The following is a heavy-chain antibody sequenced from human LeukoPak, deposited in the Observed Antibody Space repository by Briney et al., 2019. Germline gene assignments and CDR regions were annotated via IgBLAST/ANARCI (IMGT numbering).Heavy chain of an antibody. CDR3: ARVVVQGAFDI. J-gene: IGHJ3*02. V-gene: IGHV4-59*01. Sequence: PSETLSLTCTVSGGSISSYYWSWIRQPPGKGLEWIGYIYYSGGTNYNPSLKSRATISVDTSKNQFSLRLSSVTAADTAVYYCARVVVQGAFDIWGQGTMVTVSS. CDR1: GGSISSYY. D-gene: IGHD2-2*01. CDR2: IYYSGGT.